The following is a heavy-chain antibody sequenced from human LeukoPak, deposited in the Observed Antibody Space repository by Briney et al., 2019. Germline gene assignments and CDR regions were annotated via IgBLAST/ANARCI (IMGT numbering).Heavy chain of an antibody. CDR2: INPNSGGT. CDR1: GYTFTSYG. J-gene: IGHJ4*02. Sequence: ASVKVSCKASGYTFTSYGISWVRQAPGQGLEWMGWINPNSGGTNYAQKFQGRVTMTRDTSISTAYMELSRLRSDDTAVYYCAREGGDGYSYDYWGQGTLVTVSS. CDR3: AREGGDGYSYDY. D-gene: IGHD5-18*01. V-gene: IGHV1-2*02.